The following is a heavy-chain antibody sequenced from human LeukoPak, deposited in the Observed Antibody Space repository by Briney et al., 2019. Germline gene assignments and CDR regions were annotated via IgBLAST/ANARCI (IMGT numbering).Heavy chain of an antibody. CDR3: ASEGDNGDYLGFDAY. CDR1: GYTLTELS. V-gene: IGHV1-24*01. CDR2: FDPEKGDT. D-gene: IGHD4-17*01. J-gene: IGHJ4*02. Sequence: GASVKVSCKVSGYTLTELSMHWVRQAPGKGFEWVGRFDPEKGDTIHAQKFQGRVTMTRDMSTSTVYMELSSLRSEDTAVYYCASEGDNGDYLGFDAYWGQGTLVTVSS.